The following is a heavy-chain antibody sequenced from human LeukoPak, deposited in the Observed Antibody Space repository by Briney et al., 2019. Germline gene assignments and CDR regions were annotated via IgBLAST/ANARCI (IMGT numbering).Heavy chain of an antibody. V-gene: IGHV4-39*01. D-gene: IGHD1-26*01. J-gene: IGHJ4*02. CDR2: IYYSGST. CDR3: ARLMYSGSYCLGFDY. CDR1: GGSISSSSYY. Sequence: SETLSLTCTVSGGSISSSSYYWGWIRQPPGKGLEWIGSIYYSGSTYYNPSLKSRVTISVDTSKNQFSLKLSSVTAADTAAYYCARLMYSGSYCLGFDYWGQGTLVTVS.